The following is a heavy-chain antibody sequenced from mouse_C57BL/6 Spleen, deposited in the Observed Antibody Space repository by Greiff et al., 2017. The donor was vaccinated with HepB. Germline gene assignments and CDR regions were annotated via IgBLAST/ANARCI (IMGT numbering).Heavy chain of an antibody. Sequence: VQLQESGPELVKPGASVKISCKASGYAFSSSWMNWVKQRPGKGLEWIGRIYPGDGDTNYNGKFKGKVTLTADNSSSTAYMQLSSLTSEDSAVYFWARKVATSRAMDYWGQGTSVTVSS. CDR2: IYPGDGDT. V-gene: IGHV1-82*01. CDR3: ARKVATSRAMDY. D-gene: IGHD2-13*01. CDR1: GYAFSSSW. J-gene: IGHJ4*01.